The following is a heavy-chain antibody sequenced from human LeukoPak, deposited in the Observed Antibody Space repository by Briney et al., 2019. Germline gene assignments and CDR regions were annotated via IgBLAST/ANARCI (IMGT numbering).Heavy chain of an antibody. D-gene: IGHD6-13*01. CDR3: AREGVAAAGAFDI. CDR1: GFTLSSDW. V-gene: IGHV3-7*01. Sequence: PGGSLRLSCVVSGFTLSSDWMSWVRQAPGKGLEWVANIKKDGIEKYYVESVKGRFTISRDNAKNSLSLQMNSLRAEDTAVYYCAREGVAAAGAFDIWGQGTMVTVSS. J-gene: IGHJ3*02. CDR2: IKKDGIEK.